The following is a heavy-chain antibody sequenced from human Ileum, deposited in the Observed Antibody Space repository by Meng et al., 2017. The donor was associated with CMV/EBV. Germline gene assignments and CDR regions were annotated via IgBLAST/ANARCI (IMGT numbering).Heavy chain of an antibody. Sequence: GESLKISCEASRFTFSGYGMHWVRQAPGKGLEWVSRIHSDGSGIAYADSVKGRFTISRDNARNTLYMQMNSLRPEDTAVYFCTRAGEGHWGSDCWGQGTLVTVSS. CDR2: IHSDGSGI. CDR3: TRAGEGHWGSDC. J-gene: IGHJ4*02. CDR1: RFTFSGYG. D-gene: IGHD7-27*01. V-gene: IGHV3-74*01.